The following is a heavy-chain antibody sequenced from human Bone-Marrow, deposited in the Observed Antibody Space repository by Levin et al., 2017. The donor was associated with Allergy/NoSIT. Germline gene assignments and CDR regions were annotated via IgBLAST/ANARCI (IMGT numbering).Heavy chain of an antibody. V-gene: IGHV3-7*04. CDR1: GFTFSSYW. J-gene: IGHJ6*02. Sequence: PGESLKISCAASGFTFSSYWMSWVRQAPGKGLEWVANIKQDGSEKYYVDSVKGRFTISRDNAKNSLYLQMNSLRAEDTAVYYCAKDIVVVPAARYRVYYYYGMDVWGQGTTVTVSS. D-gene: IGHD2-2*01. CDR3: AKDIVVVPAARYRVYYYYGMDV. CDR2: IKQDGSEK.